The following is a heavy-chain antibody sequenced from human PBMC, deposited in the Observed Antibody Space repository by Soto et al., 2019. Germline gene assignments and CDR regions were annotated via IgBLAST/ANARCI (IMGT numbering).Heavy chain of an antibody. CDR1: GFTFSSYW. J-gene: IGHJ4*02. CDR2: INSEGTTT. Sequence: EVQLVESGGGLVQPGGSLRLSCVASGFTFSSYWMQWVRQAPGKGLEWVSRINSEGTTTTYADSVKGRFTISRDNAKNTLLLQLNSLRAEDTAMYYCGRAPGGTGIVDYWGQGTLVSVSA. V-gene: IGHV3-74*01. D-gene: IGHD7-27*01. CDR3: GRAPGGTGIVDY.